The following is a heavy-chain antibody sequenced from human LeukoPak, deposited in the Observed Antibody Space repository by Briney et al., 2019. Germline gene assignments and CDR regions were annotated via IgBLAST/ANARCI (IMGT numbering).Heavy chain of an antibody. CDR3: ARADRGIAAAGTLDY. CDR1: GFTFSSYA. J-gene: IGHJ4*02. D-gene: IGHD6-13*01. CDR2: ISYDGSNK. Sequence: GGSLRLSCAASGFTFSSYAMHWVRQAPGKRLEWVAVISYDGSNKYYADSVKGRFTISRDNSKNTLYLQMNSLRAEDTAVYYCARADRGIAAAGTLDYWGQGTLVTVSS. V-gene: IGHV3-30*01.